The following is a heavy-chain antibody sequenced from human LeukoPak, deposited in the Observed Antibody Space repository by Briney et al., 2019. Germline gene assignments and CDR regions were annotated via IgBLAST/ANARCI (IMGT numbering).Heavy chain of an antibody. V-gene: IGHV3-7*01. Sequence: PGGSLRLSCAASGFTFSHYWMSWVRQAPGKGLEWVANTKQDGSEKYYVDSVKGRFTISRDNAKNSLYLQMNSLRAEDTALYYCATHRGYSYGTAEDFDYWGQGTLVTVSS. CDR2: TKQDGSEK. J-gene: IGHJ4*02. CDR3: ATHRGYSYGTAEDFDY. CDR1: GFTFSHYW. D-gene: IGHD5-18*01.